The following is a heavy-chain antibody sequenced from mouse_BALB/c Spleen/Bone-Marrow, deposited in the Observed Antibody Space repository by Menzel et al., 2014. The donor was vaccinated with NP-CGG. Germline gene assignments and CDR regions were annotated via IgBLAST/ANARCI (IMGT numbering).Heavy chain of an antibody. V-gene: IGHV1-7*01. D-gene: IGHD1-1*01. Sequence: QVQLQQSGAELAKPGASVKMSCKACGYTFNSYWMHWVTQRPGQGLEWIGYINPSTGYTEYNQKFKDKATLTADKSSSTAYMQLSSLTSEDSAVYYCARPPYYYGSSYDAMDYWGQGTSVTVSS. CDR1: GYTFNSYW. CDR3: ARPPYYYGSSYDAMDY. CDR2: INPSTGYT. J-gene: IGHJ4*01.